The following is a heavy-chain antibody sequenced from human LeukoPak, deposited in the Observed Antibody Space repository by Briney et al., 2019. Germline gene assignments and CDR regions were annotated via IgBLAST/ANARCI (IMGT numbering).Heavy chain of an antibody. Sequence: GGSLRLSCAASGFGFSNSWIAWVRQAPGKGLEWVAIIKQDGSQTLYVDSVRGRFVISRDNARNSLYLQMNNLRVEDTGVYYCAGPTWYFSYWGQGTLVTVSS. J-gene: IGHJ1*01. V-gene: IGHV3-7*01. CDR2: IKQDGSQT. CDR3: AGPTWYFSY. D-gene: IGHD6-13*01. CDR1: GFGFSNSW.